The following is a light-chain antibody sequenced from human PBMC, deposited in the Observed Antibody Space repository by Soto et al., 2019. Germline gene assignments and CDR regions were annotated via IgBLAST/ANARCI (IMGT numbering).Light chain of an antibody. CDR1: QSIDSS. CDR3: QQYNRYGT. CDR2: DGT. V-gene: IGKV1-5*01. Sequence: DIQMTQSPSTLSASVGDRVTITCRASQSIDSSLAWYQQKPGKGPKLLIYDGTTLESGVPSRFSGSGFGTEFALTISSLHPDDFATFYCQQYNRYGTFGQGTKLEIK. J-gene: IGKJ2*01.